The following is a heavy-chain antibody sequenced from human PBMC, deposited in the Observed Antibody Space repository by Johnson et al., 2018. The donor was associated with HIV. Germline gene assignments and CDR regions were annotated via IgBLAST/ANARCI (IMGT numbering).Heavy chain of an antibody. CDR2: IKSKYHDETT. CDR3: TTGSCIDGVCYAFDV. Sequence: VQLVESGGGFVKPEGSLILSCAASGFTFKNAWMHWVRQAPGKGLEWIGRIKSKYHDETTDYAAPVKGRFAISRDDSKNTVYLQMNSLKAEDTAVYYCTTGSCIDGVCYAFDVWGQGTMVTVSS. CDR1: GFTFKNAW. D-gene: IGHD2-8*01. J-gene: IGHJ3*01. V-gene: IGHV3-15*01.